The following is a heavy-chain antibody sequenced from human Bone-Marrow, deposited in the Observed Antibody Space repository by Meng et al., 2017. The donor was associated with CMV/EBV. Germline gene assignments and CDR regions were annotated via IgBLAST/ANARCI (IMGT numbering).Heavy chain of an antibody. CDR2: ISSGSTI. V-gene: IGHV3-11*01. J-gene: IGHJ5*02. CDR3: ARDPRP. Sequence: GGSLRLSCAVYGGSFSGYYWSWIRQPPGKGLEWVSYISSGSTIYYADSVKGRFTISRDNAKNSLYLQMNSLRAEDTAVYYCARDPRPWGQGTLVTVSS. CDR1: GGSFSGYY.